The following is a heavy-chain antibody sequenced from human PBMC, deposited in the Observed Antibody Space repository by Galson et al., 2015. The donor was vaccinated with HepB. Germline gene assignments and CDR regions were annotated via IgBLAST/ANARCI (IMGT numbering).Heavy chain of an antibody. J-gene: IGHJ4*02. Sequence: SLRLSCAGSGFTFSSYAMSWVRQAPGKGLEWVSTISDSGDRTWYAGSVKGRFTISRDNSKNTLVLQLNSLRAEDTAVYYCVHGYFFDNWGQGTLLTVSS. CDR2: ISDSGDRT. V-gene: IGHV3-23*01. CDR3: VHGYFFDN. CDR1: GFTFSSYA.